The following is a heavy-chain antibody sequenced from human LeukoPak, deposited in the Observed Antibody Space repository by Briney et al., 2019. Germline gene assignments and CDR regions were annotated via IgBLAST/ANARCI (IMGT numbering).Heavy chain of an antibody. CDR3: ASERAIFGVARRNDAFDI. V-gene: IGHV4-31*03. CDR1: GGSISIGDYY. D-gene: IGHD3-3*01. CDR2: IYYSGST. J-gene: IGHJ3*02. Sequence: PSETLSLTCTVSGGSISIGDYYWSWIRQHPGKGLEWIGYIYYSGSTYYNPSLKSRVTISVDTSKNQFSLKLSSVTASDTAVYYCASERAIFGVARRNDAFDIWGQGTMVTVSS.